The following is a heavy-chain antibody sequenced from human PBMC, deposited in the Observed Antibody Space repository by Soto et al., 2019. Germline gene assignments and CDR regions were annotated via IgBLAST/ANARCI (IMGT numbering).Heavy chain of an antibody. V-gene: IGHV3-7*01. Sequence: EVQLVESGGDLVQPGGSLRLSCAASGFTFSSYWMTWVRQAPGKGLEWVANIKESEKYYVDSVKGRFTISRDNSKNSLYLQMNSLRAEDTAVYYCARERESLAAAGIISDDYSTGMDVWGQGTTVTVSS. D-gene: IGHD6-13*01. CDR2: IKESEK. CDR3: ARERESLAAAGIISDDYSTGMDV. CDR1: GFTFSSYW. J-gene: IGHJ6*01.